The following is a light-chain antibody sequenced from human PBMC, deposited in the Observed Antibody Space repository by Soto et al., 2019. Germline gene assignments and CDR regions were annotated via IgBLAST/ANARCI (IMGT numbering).Light chain of an antibody. V-gene: IGLV2-14*01. CDR2: EVS. CDR3: SSYTTSSNYV. J-gene: IGLJ1*01. CDR1: SSDVGSYNF. Sequence: SVLTQPASVSGSPGQSITISCTGTSSDVGSYNFVSWYQQLPGKAPKLMIYEVSNRPSGVSNPFSGSKSGNTASLTISGLQAEDEADYYCSSYTTSSNYVFGSGTKATVL.